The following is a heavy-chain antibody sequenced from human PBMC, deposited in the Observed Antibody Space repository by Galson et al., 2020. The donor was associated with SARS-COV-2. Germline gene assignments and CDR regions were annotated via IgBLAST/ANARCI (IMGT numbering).Heavy chain of an antibody. V-gene: IGHV3-74*01. CDR3: ARLKYSSI. D-gene: IGHD6-13*01. Sequence: GESLKISCVASGFTFSSYWMHWVRQAPGKGLLWVSRINTDGSSTSYADSVKGRFTISRDNAKNTVYLQMNSLRAEDAAVYYCARLKYSSIWGQGTLVTVSS. CDR2: INTDGSST. J-gene: IGHJ4*02. CDR1: GFTFSSYW.